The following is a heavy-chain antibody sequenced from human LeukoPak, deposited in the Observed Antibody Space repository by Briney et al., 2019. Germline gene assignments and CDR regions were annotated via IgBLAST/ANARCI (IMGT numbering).Heavy chain of an antibody. J-gene: IGHJ4*02. CDR2: IYYSGST. CDR3: ARVTKETASFPFDY. D-gene: IGHD2-21*02. V-gene: IGHV4-30-4*01. CDR1: GGSISRGGYY. Sequence: PSETLSLTCTVSGGSISRGGYYWSWIRQPPGEGLEWIGYIYYSGSTYYHPSLKSRVTISLDTSKNQFSLKLSSVTAADTAVYYCARVTKETASFPFDYWGQGTLVTVSS.